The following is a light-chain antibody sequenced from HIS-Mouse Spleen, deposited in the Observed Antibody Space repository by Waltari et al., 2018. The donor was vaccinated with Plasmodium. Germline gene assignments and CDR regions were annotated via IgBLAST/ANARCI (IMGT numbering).Light chain of an antibody. V-gene: IGKV3-15*01. CDR1: QSVRGN. CDR2: GAS. J-gene: IGKJ3*01. CDR3: QQYNNWSFT. Sequence: EIVMTQSPATLSVSTGERATLTCRASQSVRGNLAWYQQKPGQAPRLLIYGASTRATGIPARFSGSGSGTEFTLTISSLQSEDFAVYYCQQYNNWSFTFGPGTKVDIK.